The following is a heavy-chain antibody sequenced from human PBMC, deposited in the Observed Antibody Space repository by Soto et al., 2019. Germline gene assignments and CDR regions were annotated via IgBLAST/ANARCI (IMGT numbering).Heavy chain of an antibody. CDR1: GYTFTDHY. D-gene: IGHD2-8*01. Sequence: SSVKASCKTSGYTFTDHYMHWVRQAPRQGLEWMGWINPNSGGTNYAQKFQGRVTMTRDTSISPAYMELSRLRSDDTANYYCASCTHGVFPLVRMDVWAHGTTVT. CDR2: INPNSGGT. V-gene: IGHV1-2*02. CDR3: ASCTHGVFPLVRMDV. J-gene: IGHJ6*02.